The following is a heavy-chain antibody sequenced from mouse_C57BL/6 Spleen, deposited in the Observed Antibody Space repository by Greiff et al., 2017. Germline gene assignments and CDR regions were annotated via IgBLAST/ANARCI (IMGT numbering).Heavy chain of an antibody. Sequence: VQLQQSGPELVKPGASVKISCKASGYSFTGYYMNWVKQSPEKSLEWIGEINPSTGGTTYNQKFKAKATLTVDKSSSTAYMQLKSLTSEDSAVYYCARQSYYGSRGDWYFDVWGTGTTVTVSS. CDR3: ARQSYYGSRGDWYFDV. CDR1: GYSFTGYY. V-gene: IGHV1-42*01. D-gene: IGHD1-1*01. J-gene: IGHJ1*03. CDR2: INPSTGGT.